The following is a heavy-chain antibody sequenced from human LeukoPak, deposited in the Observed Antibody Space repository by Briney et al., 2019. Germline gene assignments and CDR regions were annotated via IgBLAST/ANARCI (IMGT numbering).Heavy chain of an antibody. Sequence: ASVKVSCRASGGTFSIYAISWVRQASGQGLEWMGGIIPIFGTANYAQKFQGRVTITADESTSTAYMELSSLRSEDTAVYYCARGPEYDSSGYYPCYYGMDVWGQGTTVTVSS. J-gene: IGHJ6*02. V-gene: IGHV1-69*13. CDR1: GGTFSIYA. CDR3: ARGPEYDSSGYYPCYYGMDV. CDR2: IIPIFGTA. D-gene: IGHD3-22*01.